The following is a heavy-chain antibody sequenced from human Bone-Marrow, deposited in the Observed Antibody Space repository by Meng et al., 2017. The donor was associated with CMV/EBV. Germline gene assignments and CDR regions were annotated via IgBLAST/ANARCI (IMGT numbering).Heavy chain of an antibody. V-gene: IGHV1-2*02. Sequence: QVQLVSAGAEMKKPGASVTVTCTLSGLTFSGYLIHWVRQAPGQGLEWMGWVNPNNDATNYARKFQGRVSMTRDTSISTAHMELSRLMSDDTAVYYCVRSSGWSLFDYWGQGTLVTVSS. J-gene: IGHJ4*02. D-gene: IGHD6-19*01. CDR3: VRSSGWSLFDY. CDR1: GLTFSGYL. CDR2: VNPNNDAT.